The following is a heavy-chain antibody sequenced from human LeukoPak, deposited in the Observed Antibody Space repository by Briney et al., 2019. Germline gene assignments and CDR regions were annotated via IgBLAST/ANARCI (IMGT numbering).Heavy chain of an antibody. CDR2: ISSSGNT. CDR3: EKGRISEDGLDF. D-gene: IGHD6-13*01. V-gene: IGHV3-23*01. Sequence: GGSLRLSCAASGFTFSRSAMTWVRQTPGKGLDWVSSISSSGNTYYADSVKGRFTISRDNSKNMLYLQMNSLRAEDTAVYYCEKGRISEDGLDFWGQGTLVTVSS. CDR1: GFTFSRSA. J-gene: IGHJ4*02.